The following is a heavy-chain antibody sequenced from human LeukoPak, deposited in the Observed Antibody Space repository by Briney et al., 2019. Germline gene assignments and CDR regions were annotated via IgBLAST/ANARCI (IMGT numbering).Heavy chain of an antibody. CDR3: TTVAGRLSSHMDV. V-gene: IGHV3-15*01. J-gene: IGHJ6*03. Sequence: PGGSLRLSCAASGFTFNYAWMSWVRQAPGKGLEWVGRIKSKIEGETTDYAAPVIGRFTISRDDSNNTLFLQMNSLKTEDTAVYYCTTVAGRLSSHMDVWGKGTTVTVSS. CDR1: GFTFNYAW. CDR2: IKSKIEGETT. D-gene: IGHD5-12*01.